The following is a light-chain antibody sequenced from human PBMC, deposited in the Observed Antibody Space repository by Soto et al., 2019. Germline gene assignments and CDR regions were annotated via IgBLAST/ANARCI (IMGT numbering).Light chain of an antibody. CDR3: LQYNHYPPT. CDR2: GAT. J-gene: IGKJ1*01. Sequence: DIQMTQSPSSLSASVGDRVTITCRASQGIKNGLGWYQQKSGLAPKRLIFGATTLHSGVPSRFSGSASGTDFSLIISSLQPEDFATYYCLQYNHYPPTFGQGTKVDIK. CDR1: QGIKNG. V-gene: IGKV1-17*01.